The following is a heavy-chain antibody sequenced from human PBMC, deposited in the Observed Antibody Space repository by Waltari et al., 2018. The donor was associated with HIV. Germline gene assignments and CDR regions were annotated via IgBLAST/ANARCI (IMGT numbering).Heavy chain of an antibody. CDR1: GGSITSSSFY. Sequence: QLQLQESGPGLVKPSATLSLTCTVSGGSITSSSFYWGWLRQPPGKGLEWIGNIYYSGSAYYNSSLKSRVTISVDMSKNQFSLKLNSVTAADTAVYYCARDRYYYARTGSPDYWGQGTLVTVSS. D-gene: IGHD3-22*01. V-gene: IGHV4-39*02. CDR2: IYYSGSA. CDR3: ARDRYYYARTGSPDY. J-gene: IGHJ4*02.